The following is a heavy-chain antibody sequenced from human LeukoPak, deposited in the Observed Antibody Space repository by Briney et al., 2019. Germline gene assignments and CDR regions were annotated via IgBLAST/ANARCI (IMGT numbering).Heavy chain of an antibody. D-gene: IGHD6-19*01. J-gene: IGHJ4*02. V-gene: IGHV4-59*01. CDR1: GGSMSGYY. CDR3: ARGEEYSSGRFDY. CDR2: IYYSGST. Sequence: SETLSLTCTVSGGSMSGYYWSWIRQPPGKGLEWIGYIYYSGSTNYNPSLKSRVTISVDTSKNHFSLRLSSVTAADTAVYYCARGEEYSSGRFDYWGQGTLVTVSS.